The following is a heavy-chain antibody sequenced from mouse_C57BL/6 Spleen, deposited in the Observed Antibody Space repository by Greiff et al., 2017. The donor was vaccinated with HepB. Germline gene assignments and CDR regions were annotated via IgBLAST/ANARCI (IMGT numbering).Heavy chain of an antibody. CDR2: IRNKANNHAT. CDR1: GFTFSDAW. V-gene: IGHV6-6*01. CDR3: TRYYGSYWYFDV. D-gene: IGHD1-1*01. Sequence: EVQGVESGGGLVQPGGSMKLSCAASGFTFSDAWMDWVRQSPEKGLEWVAEIRNKANNHATYYAESVKGKFTISRDDSKSSVYLQMNSLRAEDTGIYYCTRYYGSYWYFDVWGTGTTVTVSS. J-gene: IGHJ1*03.